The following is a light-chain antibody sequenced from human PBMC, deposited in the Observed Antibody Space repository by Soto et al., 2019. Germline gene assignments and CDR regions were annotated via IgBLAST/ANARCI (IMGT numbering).Light chain of an antibody. V-gene: IGLV2-14*01. CDR3: TSYSSSSTFYV. CDR1: SSDIGGYYY. CDR2: QVT. J-gene: IGLJ1*01. Sequence: QSVLTQPASVSGSPGQSITISCTGTSSDIGGYYYVYWYQHHPGKAPKLMIYQVTNQPSGVSVRLSGSKAGNTASLTISGVQSEDEADYYCTSYSSSSTFYVFGTGTKVTVL.